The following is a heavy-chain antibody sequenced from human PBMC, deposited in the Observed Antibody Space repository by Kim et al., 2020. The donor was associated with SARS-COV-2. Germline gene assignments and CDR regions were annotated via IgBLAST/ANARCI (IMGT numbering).Heavy chain of an antibody. J-gene: IGHJ4*02. CDR2: T. D-gene: IGHD3-16*01. CDR3: AKDGGDEPIDY. V-gene: IGHV3-23*03. Sequence: TSIAYSGKGRYTISRDNSKNTLYLQMNSLRAEDTAVYYCAKDGGDEPIDYWGQGTLVTVSS.